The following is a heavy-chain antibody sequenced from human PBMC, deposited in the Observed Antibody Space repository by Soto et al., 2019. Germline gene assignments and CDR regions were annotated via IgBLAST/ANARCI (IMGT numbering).Heavy chain of an antibody. CDR3: ARGFRPGYDGGYNWFDP. Sequence: GVSLRLSCAASGFTFSLYSMHWVRQAPGKGLEWVSSITTSSTYIYYADSVKGRFTVSRDNAKNSLYLHMNSLRVEDTAVYYCARGFRPGYDGGYNWFDPWGQGTLVTVSS. CDR2: ITTSSTYI. V-gene: IGHV3-21*01. CDR1: GFTFSLYS. J-gene: IGHJ5*02. D-gene: IGHD5-12*01.